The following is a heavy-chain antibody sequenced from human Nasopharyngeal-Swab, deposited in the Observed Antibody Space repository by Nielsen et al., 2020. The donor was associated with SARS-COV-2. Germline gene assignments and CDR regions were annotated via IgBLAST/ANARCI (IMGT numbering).Heavy chain of an antibody. CDR1: GFTFSSYG. CDR3: ARGFFGRLGELSFGYGDYGWFDP. CDR2: IWYDGSNK. J-gene: IGHJ5*02. Sequence: GGSLRLSCAASGFTFSSYGMHWVRQAPGKGLEWVAVIWYDGSNKYYADSVKGRFTISRDNSKNTLYLQMNSLRAEDTAVYYCARGFFGRLGELSFGYGDYGWFDPWGQGTLVTVSS. V-gene: IGHV3-33*01. D-gene: IGHD3-16*02.